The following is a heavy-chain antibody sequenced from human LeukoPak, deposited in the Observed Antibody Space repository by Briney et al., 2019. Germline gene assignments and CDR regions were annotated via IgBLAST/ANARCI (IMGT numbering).Heavy chain of an antibody. Sequence: GGSLRLSCAASGFTFSSYWMSWVRQAPGKGLEWVANIKQDGSEKYYVDSVKGRFTISRDNAKNSLYLQMNSLRAEDTAVHYCARDQAPYDYVWGSYLDYWGQGTLVTVSS. J-gene: IGHJ4*02. CDR2: IKQDGSEK. CDR1: GFTFSSYW. D-gene: IGHD3-16*01. V-gene: IGHV3-7*01. CDR3: ARDQAPYDYVWGSYLDY.